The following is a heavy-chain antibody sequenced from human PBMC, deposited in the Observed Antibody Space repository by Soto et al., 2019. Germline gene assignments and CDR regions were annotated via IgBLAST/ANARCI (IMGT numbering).Heavy chain of an antibody. CDR3: ARGSGWADFDF. D-gene: IGHD1-26*01. CDR1: GASFSGYF. CDR2: INHSGIT. Sequence: PSETLSLTCAVYGASFSGYFCSWIRQPPGKGLEWIGEINHSGITKYNPSLKSRVTISGDTSRDQFSLKLGSVTAADTAVYYCARGSGWADFDFWGQGTLVTVSS. V-gene: IGHV4-34*01. J-gene: IGHJ4*02.